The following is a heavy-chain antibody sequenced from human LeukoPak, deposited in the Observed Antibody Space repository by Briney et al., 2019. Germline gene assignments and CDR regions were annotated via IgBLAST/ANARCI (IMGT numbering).Heavy chain of an antibody. J-gene: IGHJ4*02. V-gene: IGHV3-30*02. Sequence: GGSPRLSCAASGFTLNTYGMHWVRQAPGKGLEWVALIRYDESNKYYAGSVKGRFTISRDSSKNTLYLQMNNLRAEDTAVYYCAKVKGRYGDYGFDYWGQGTLVTVSS. CDR2: IRYDESNK. D-gene: IGHD4-17*01. CDR1: GFTLNTYG. CDR3: AKVKGRYGDYGFDY.